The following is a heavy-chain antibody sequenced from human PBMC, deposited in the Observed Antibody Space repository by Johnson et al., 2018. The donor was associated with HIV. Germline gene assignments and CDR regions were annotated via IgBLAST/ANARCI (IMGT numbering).Heavy chain of an antibody. J-gene: IGHJ3*02. Sequence: QVQLVESGGGVVRPGGSLRLSCAASGFTFDDYGMHWVRQAPGKGLEWVAVISYDGSNKYYVDSVKGRFTISRDNSKNTLYLQMNSLRPEDTAVYYCARDLGEREDEEWATDYYDFSIAYPVPGPRDVVGVFDIWGQGTMVTVSS. D-gene: IGHD3-3*01. CDR3: ARDLGEREDEEWATDYYDFSIAYPVPGPRDVVGVFDI. CDR1: GFTFDDYG. V-gene: IGHV3-30*03. CDR2: ISYDGSNK.